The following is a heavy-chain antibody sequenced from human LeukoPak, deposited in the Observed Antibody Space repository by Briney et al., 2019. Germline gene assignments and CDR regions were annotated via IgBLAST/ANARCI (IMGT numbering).Heavy chain of an antibody. V-gene: IGHV1-69*13. D-gene: IGHD3-22*01. CDR1: GGTFSSYA. CDR3: AREDYDSSGTPGGDDAFDI. Sequence: SVKVSCKASGGTFSSYAISWVRQAPGQGLEWMGGIIPIFGTANYAQKFQGRVTITADESTSTAYMELSSLRSEDTAVYYCAREDYDSSGTPGGDDAFDIWGQGTMVTVSS. CDR2: IIPIFGTA. J-gene: IGHJ3*02.